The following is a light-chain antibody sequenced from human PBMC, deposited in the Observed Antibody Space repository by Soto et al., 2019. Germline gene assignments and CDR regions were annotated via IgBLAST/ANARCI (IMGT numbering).Light chain of an antibody. CDR1: YNDVGGYDY. CDR2: EVT. CDR3: SSYAGYDNYYL. Sequence: QSALTQPPSASGSPGQSVTISCTGSYNDVGGYDYVSWYQQHPGKAPKLLIYEVTRRPSGVPDRFSGSKSEITASLTVSGLQAEDEADYYCSSYAGYDNYYLFGSGTKLTVL. J-gene: IGLJ1*01. V-gene: IGLV2-8*01.